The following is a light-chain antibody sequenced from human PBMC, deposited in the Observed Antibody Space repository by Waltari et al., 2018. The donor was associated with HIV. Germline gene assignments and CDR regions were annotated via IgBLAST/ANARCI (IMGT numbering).Light chain of an antibody. J-gene: IGLJ2*01. CDR1: NIGSQN. CDR3: QVWDSSTGV. V-gene: IGLV3-9*01. CDR2: RDS. Sequence: SYELTQPLSVSVALGQTARITCGGNNIGSQNVHWYQHTPGLAPVLVIYRDSNRPSGIPERFSASNSGNTATLTISRAQAGDEADYYCQVWDSSTGVFGGGTKLTVL.